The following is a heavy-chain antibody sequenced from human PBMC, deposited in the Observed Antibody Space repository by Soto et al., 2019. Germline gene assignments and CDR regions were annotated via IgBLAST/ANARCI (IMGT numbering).Heavy chain of an antibody. CDR3: AKSYRDIVLMVYAIDY. V-gene: IGHV3-9*01. CDR1: GFTFDDYA. Sequence: GGSLRLSCAASGFTFDDYAMHWVRQAPGKGLEWVSGISWNSGSIGYADSVKGRFTISRDNAKNSLYLQMNSLRAEDTALYYCAKSYRDIVLMVYAIDYWGQGTLVTVSS. J-gene: IGHJ4*02. D-gene: IGHD2-8*01. CDR2: ISWNSGSI.